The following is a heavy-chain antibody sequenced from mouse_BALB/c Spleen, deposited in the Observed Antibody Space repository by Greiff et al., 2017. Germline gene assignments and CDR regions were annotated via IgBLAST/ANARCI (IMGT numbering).Heavy chain of an antibody. J-gene: IGHJ3*01. Sequence: VKLQESGAELARPGASVKLSCKASGYTFTSYWMQWVKQRPGQGLEWIGAIYPGDGDTRYTQKFKGKATLTADKSSSTAYMQLSSLASEDSAVYYCASNYLFAYWGQGTLVTVSA. V-gene: IGHV1-87*01. D-gene: IGHD2-1*01. CDR2: IYPGDGDT. CDR1: GYTFTSYW. CDR3: ASNYLFAY.